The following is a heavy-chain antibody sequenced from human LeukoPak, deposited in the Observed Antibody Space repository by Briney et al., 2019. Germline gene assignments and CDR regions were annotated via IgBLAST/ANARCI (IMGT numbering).Heavy chain of an antibody. V-gene: IGHV5-10-1*01. CDR3: ARHSKGQTRYYLFDY. CDR2: IDPSDSYT. CDR1: GYSFTNYW. D-gene: IGHD3-9*01. Sequence: PGESLKISCKSSGYSFTNYWINWVRQLPGKGLEWMGRIDPSDSYTNYSPSFQGHVTIPADKSISTAYLQWSSLKASDTAMYYCARHSKGQTRYYLFDYWGQGALVTVSS. J-gene: IGHJ4*02.